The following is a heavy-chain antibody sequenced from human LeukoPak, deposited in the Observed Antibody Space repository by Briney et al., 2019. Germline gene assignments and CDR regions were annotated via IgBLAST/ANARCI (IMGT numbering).Heavy chain of an antibody. V-gene: IGHV4-61*08. CDR2: IYYSGST. CDR1: GGSLSSGDYY. Sequence: SQTLSLTCAVSGGSLSSGDYYWSCIRQPPGQGLEWLGFIYYSGSTNYNPSLKSRVTISVDTSKNQFSLKLTSVTAADTAVYYSARDTWSYDILTGSYKPGFFQHWGQGTLVTASS. CDR3: ARDTWSYDILTGSYKPGFFQH. D-gene: IGHD3-9*01. J-gene: IGHJ1*01.